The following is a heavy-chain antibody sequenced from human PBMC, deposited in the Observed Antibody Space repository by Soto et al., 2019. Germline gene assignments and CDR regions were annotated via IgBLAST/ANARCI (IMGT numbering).Heavy chain of an antibody. D-gene: IGHD2-21*02. Sequence: GGSLRLSCAVSGFTFSAYTMNWVRQAPGKGLEWVSSITYDSAYIYYADSVKGRFAISRDNAKNSLYLQMNSLRAEDTAVYYCARQLGSACYDYWGQGILVTVSS. CDR2: ITYDSAYI. CDR3: ARQLGSACYDY. CDR1: GFTFSAYT. V-gene: IGHV3-21*01. J-gene: IGHJ4*02.